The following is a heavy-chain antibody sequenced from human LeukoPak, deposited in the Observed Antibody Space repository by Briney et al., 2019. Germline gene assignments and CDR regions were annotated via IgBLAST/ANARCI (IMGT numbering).Heavy chain of an antibody. V-gene: IGHV1-46*01. Sequence: GASVKVSCKASGYTVTSYYMHWVRQAPGQGLEWMGIINPSGGSTSYAQKFQGRVTMTRDTSTSTVYMELSSLRSEDTAVYYCARDRFKYYYDSSGYYYVYWGQGTLVTVSS. CDR2: INPSGGST. CDR1: GYTVTSYY. CDR3: ARDRFKYYYDSSGYYYVY. D-gene: IGHD3-22*01. J-gene: IGHJ4*02.